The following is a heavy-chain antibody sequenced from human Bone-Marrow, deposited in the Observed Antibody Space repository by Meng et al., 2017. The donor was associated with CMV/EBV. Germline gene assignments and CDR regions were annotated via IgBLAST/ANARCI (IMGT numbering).Heavy chain of an antibody. J-gene: IGHJ3*02. CDR3: AREGSFHATDAFDI. CDR2: ISSSGSTI. V-gene: IGHV3-48*03. D-gene: IGHD3-16*02. Sequence: GESLKISCAASGFTFSSYEMNWVRQAPGKGLEWVSYISSSGSTIYYADSVKGRFTISRDNAKNSLYLQMNSLRAEDTAVYYCAREGSFHATDAFDIWGQGTTVTVSS. CDR1: GFTFSSYE.